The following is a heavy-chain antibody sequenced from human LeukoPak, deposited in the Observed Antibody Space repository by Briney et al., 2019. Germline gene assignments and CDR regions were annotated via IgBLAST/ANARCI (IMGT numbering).Heavy chain of an antibody. CDR1: GYRFTSYW. CDR3: ARRGKWELDY. D-gene: IGHD1-26*01. J-gene: IGHJ4*02. CDR2: IYPGHSDT. V-gene: IGHV5-51*01. Sequence: GESLKISCKGSGYRFTSYWIAWVRRMPGKGLEWMGIIYPGHSDTRYSPSFQGQVTITADKSISTAYLQWSSLKASDTAMYYCARRGKWELDYWGQGTLVTVSS.